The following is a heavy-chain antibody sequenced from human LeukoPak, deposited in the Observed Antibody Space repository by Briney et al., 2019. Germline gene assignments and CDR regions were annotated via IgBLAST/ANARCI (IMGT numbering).Heavy chain of an antibody. D-gene: IGHD1-26*01. V-gene: IGHV3-23*01. Sequence: ETLSLTCTVSGGSISSRSYFWGWIRQPPGKGLEWVSAISGSGGSTYYADSVKGRFTISRDNSKNTLYLQMNSLKTEDTAVYYCTLPRQWELLPYFDYWGQGTLVTVSS. CDR3: TLPRQWELLPYFDY. J-gene: IGHJ4*02. CDR1: GGSISSRSYF. CDR2: ISGSGGST.